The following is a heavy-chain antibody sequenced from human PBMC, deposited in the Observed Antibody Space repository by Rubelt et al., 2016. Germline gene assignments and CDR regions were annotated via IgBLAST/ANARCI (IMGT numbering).Heavy chain of an antibody. V-gene: IGHV5-10-1*03. CDR2: IDPSDSYT. Sequence: EVQLVQSGAEVKKPGESLRISCKGSGYSFTSYWISWVRQMPGTGLEWMGRIDPSDSYTNYSPSCQGHVTISADKSISTAYLQWSSLKASDTAMYYCAIYDFWSGYYLDYWGQGTLVTVSS. CDR1: GYSFTSYW. D-gene: IGHD3-3*01. CDR3: AIYDFWSGYYLDY. J-gene: IGHJ4*02.